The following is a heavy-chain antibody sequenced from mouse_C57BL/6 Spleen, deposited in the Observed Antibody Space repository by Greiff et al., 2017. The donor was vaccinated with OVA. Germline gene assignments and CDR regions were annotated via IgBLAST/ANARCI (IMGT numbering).Heavy chain of an antibody. Sequence: EVQVVESGGGLVQPGGSLKLSCAASGFTFSDYGMAWVRQAPRTGPEWVAFISNLAYSIYYADTVTGRFTISSETAKNPLYLQMSRLRAEDTAIYYCARHDYDYAMDYWGQGTSVTVSS. CDR1: GFTFSDYG. D-gene: IGHD2-4*01. J-gene: IGHJ4*01. CDR2: ISNLAYSI. CDR3: ARHDYDYAMDY. V-gene: IGHV5-15*01.